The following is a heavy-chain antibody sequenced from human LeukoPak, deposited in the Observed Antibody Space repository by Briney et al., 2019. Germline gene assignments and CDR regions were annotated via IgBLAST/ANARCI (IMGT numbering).Heavy chain of an antibody. Sequence: GGSLRLSCAASGFTFSSYWMSWVRQAPGKGLEWVANIKQDGSEKYYVDSVKGRFTISRDNAKNSLYLQMNSLRAEDTAVYYCATNRYSSGWYNYYYYYMDVWGKGTTVTVFS. CDR1: GFTFSSYW. D-gene: IGHD6-19*01. CDR3: ATNRYSSGWYNYYYYYMDV. V-gene: IGHV3-7*01. J-gene: IGHJ6*03. CDR2: IKQDGSEK.